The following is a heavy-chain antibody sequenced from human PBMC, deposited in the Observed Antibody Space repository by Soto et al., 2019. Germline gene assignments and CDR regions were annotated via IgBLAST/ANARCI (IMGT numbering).Heavy chain of an antibody. V-gene: IGHV4-39*01. CDR2: IYFNGNT. CDR3: TRQYLGCFDP. Sequence: QVQLQESGPGLVKPSETLSLTCNISGGSVSDTSYYWGWIRQSPVKGLEWIANIYFNGNTYYNPSLKSGVIISLDPSKNQFSLKLTSVTAADTAVYYCTRQYLGCFDPWGQGTLVTVSS. J-gene: IGHJ5*02. CDR1: GGSVSDTSYY. D-gene: IGHD2-2*01.